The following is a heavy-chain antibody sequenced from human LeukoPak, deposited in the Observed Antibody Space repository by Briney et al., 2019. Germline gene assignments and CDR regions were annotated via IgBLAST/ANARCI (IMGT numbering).Heavy chain of an antibody. V-gene: IGHV4-4*07. CDR1: GGSISSYY. D-gene: IGHD4-17*01. J-gene: IGHJ5*02. CDR3: ARLMTTVTTGWFDP. CDR2: IYTSGST. Sequence: SETLSLTCTVSGGSISSYYWSWIRQPAGKGLEWIGRIYTSGSTNYNPSLKSRVTMSVDTSKYQFSLKLSSVTAADTAVYYCARLMTTVTTGWFDPWGQGTLVTVSS.